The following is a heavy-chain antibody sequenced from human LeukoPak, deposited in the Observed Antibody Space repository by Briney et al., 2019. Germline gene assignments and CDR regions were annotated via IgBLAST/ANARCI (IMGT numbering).Heavy chain of an antibody. V-gene: IGHV1-69*13. CDR3: ARDPIAVAGPFDY. J-gene: IGHJ4*02. CDR1: GGTFSSYA. CDR2: IIPIFGTA. D-gene: IGHD6-19*01. Sequence: ASVKVSCEASGGTFSSYAISWVRQAPGQGLEWMGGIIPIFGTANYAQKFQGRVTITADESTSTAYMELSSLRSEDTAVYYCARDPIAVAGPFDYWGQGTLVTVSS.